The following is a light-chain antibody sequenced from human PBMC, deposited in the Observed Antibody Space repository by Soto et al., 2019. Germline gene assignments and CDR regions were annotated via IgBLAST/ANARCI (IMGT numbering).Light chain of an antibody. CDR2: EVS. Sequence: QSILTPPPSASGSPGHSVTIACTGTSIAVGGYNYVSWYQQHPGKAPKLMIYEVSNRPSGVSNRFSGSKSGNTASLTIYGLQAEDEADYYCSSYTSSSTSVFGTGTKVTVL. CDR3: SSYTSSSTSV. J-gene: IGLJ1*01. CDR1: SIAVGGYNY. V-gene: IGLV2-14*01.